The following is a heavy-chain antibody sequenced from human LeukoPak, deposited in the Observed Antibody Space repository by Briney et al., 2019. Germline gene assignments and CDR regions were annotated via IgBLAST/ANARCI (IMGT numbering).Heavy chain of an antibody. D-gene: IGHD3-3*01. CDR2: FDPEDGET. CDR1: GYTLTELS. Sequence: GASVKVSCKVSGYTLTELSMHWVRQAPGKGLEWMGGFDPEDGETIYAQKFQGRVTMTEDTSTDTAYMELSSLRSEDTAVYYCARGLEEYYDFWSGYYDWFDPWGQGTLVTVSS. V-gene: IGHV1-24*01. CDR3: ARGLEEYYDFWSGYYDWFDP. J-gene: IGHJ5*02.